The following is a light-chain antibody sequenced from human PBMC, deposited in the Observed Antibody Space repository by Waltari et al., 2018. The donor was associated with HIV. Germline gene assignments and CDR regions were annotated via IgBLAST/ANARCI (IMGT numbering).Light chain of an antibody. V-gene: IGLV3-10*01. J-gene: IGLJ2*01. CDR1: ELPTKY. CDR3: YSTDTSNKPL. Sequence: SFELTQPPSVSVSPGQTARITCSGDELPTKYVYWYQQKSGQAPLMVIYEDTQRPYGIPEKCSGSSSGTVATVTISGAQVDDEGDYYCYSTDTSNKPLFGGGTKLTVL. CDR2: EDT.